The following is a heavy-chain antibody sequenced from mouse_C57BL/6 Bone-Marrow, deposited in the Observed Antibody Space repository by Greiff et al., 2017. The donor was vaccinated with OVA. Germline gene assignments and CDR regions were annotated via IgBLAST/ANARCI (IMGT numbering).Heavy chain of an antibody. J-gene: IGHJ2*01. CDR1: GYTFTSYW. Sequence: QVHVKQPGAELVKPGASVKMSCKASGYTFTSYWITWVKQRPGQGLEWIGDIYPGSGSTNYNEKFKSKATLTVDTSSSTAYMQLSSLTSEDSAVYFCARYDGYYSYFDYWGQGTTLTVSS. CDR3: ARYDGYYSYFDY. V-gene: IGHV1-55*01. CDR2: IYPGSGST. D-gene: IGHD2-3*01.